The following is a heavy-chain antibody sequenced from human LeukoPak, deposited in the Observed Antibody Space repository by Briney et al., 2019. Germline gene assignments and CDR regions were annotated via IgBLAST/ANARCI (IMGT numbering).Heavy chain of an antibody. CDR2: IYYSGST. J-gene: IGHJ3*02. D-gene: IGHD3-22*01. V-gene: IGHV4-59*08. CDR1: GGSISSYY. CDR3: ARQYYTYYYDSSGSAFDI. Sequence: SETLSLTCTVSGGSISSYYWSWIRQRPGKRLEWIGYIYYSGSTNYNPSLKSRVTISVDTSKNQFSLKLSSVTAADTAVYYCARQYYTYYYDSSGSAFDIWGQGTMVTVSS.